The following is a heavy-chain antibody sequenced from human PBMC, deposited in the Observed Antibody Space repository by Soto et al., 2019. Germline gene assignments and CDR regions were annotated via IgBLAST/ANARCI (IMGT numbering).Heavy chain of an antibody. CDR2: INAGNGNT. D-gene: IGHD3-22*01. CDR1: GYTFTSYA. J-gene: IGHJ5*02. V-gene: IGHV1-3*01. Sequence: ASVKVSCKASGYTFTSYAMHWVRQPPGQRLEWMGWINAGNGNTKYSQKFQGRVTITRDTSASTAYMELSSLRSEDTAVYYCARSSAYNWFDPWGQGTLVTVSS. CDR3: ARSSAYNWFDP.